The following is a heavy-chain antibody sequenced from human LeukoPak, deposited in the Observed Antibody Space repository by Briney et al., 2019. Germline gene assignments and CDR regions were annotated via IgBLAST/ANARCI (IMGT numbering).Heavy chain of an antibody. CDR2: ITNSGGSA. D-gene: IGHD5-24*01. Sequence: PGGSLRLSCAASGFTFSSYAMSRVRQAPGKGLEWVSAITNSGGSAYYADSVKGRFTISRDNSKNTVYLQMNSLRAEDTAVYYCAKGGDGYSYNDYWGQGTLVTVSS. V-gene: IGHV3-23*01. J-gene: IGHJ4*02. CDR3: AKGGDGYSYNDY. CDR1: GFTFSSYA.